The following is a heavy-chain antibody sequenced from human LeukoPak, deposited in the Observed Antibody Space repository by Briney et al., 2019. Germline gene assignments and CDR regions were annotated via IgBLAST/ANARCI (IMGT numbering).Heavy chain of an antibody. V-gene: IGHV1-2*02. D-gene: IGHD1-26*01. CDR1: GYTFTDFY. CDR3: AAWRSYINCWSGPFDF. CDR2: IGAKNGGR. Sequence: ASVKVSREASGYTFTDFYIHGVRQAPAQGPEGVGWIGAKNGGRKYAQKFQDRLTIARNTSASTANMELSRLTSDDPAVYYCAAWRSYINCWSGPFDFWGRGTQVTVSS. J-gene: IGHJ4*02.